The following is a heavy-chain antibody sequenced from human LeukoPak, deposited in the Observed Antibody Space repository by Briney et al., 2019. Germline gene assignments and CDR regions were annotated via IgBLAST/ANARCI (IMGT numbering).Heavy chain of an antibody. V-gene: IGHV4-59*01. CDR1: GGSINNYY. CDR3: ARDRGDYYFDY. CDR2: IYYPGGT. J-gene: IGHJ4*02. Sequence: SETLSLTCTVSGGSINNYYWSWIRQPPGKGLEWIGYIYYPGGTNYNPSLKSRLTISVDTSKNQFSLKLTSVTAADTAVYYCARDRGDYYFDYWGQGTLVTVSS. D-gene: IGHD3-3*01.